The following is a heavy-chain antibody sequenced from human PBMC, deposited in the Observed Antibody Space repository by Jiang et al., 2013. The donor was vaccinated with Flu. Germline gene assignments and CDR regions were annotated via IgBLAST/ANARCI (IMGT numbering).Heavy chain of an antibody. CDR1: GFTFSSHA. CDR2: ISYDGSRK. V-gene: IGHV3-30-3*01. D-gene: IGHD4-23*01. J-gene: IGHJ4*02. CDR3: ARKSGNSYYFDY. Sequence: VKPGGSLRLSCADSGFTFSSHAMHWVRQAPGKGLEWVAVISYDGSRKFYADSVKGRFTISRDNSNNTLYLQMNSLRPEDTALYYCARKSGNSYYFDYWGQGTLVTVSS.